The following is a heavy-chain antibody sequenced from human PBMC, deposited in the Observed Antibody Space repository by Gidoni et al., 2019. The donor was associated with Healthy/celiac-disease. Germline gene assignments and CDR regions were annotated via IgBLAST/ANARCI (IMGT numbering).Heavy chain of an antibody. Sequence: EVQLVESGGGLVKPGGSLILSCAASGFTFSSYSMNWVRPAPGMGLEWVSSISISSSDRYYADSVKGRFTISRDNAKNSLYLQMNSLRAEDTAVYYCARTHSSSWVEVEGWFDPWGQGTLVTVSS. CDR1: GFTFSSYS. D-gene: IGHD6-13*01. V-gene: IGHV3-21*01. CDR3: ARTHSSSWVEVEGWFDP. CDR2: ISISSSDR. J-gene: IGHJ5*02.